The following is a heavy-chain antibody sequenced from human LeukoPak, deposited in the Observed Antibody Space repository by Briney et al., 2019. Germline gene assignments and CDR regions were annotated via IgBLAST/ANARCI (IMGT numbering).Heavy chain of an antibody. D-gene: IGHD3-10*01. CDR3: AKDPNYYGSGSYGP. CDR2: ISSSSSYI. CDR1: GFTFSSYS. J-gene: IGHJ5*02. Sequence: GGSLRLSCAASGFTFSSYSMNWVRQAPGKGLEWFSSISSSSSYIYYADSVKGRFTISRDNAKNSLYLQMNSLRAEDTAVYYCAKDPNYYGSGSYGPWGQGTLVTVSS. V-gene: IGHV3-21*04.